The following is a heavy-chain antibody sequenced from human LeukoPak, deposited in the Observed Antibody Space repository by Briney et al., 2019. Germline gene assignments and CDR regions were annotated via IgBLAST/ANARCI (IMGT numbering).Heavy chain of an antibody. Sequence: SETLSLTCAVYGGSFSGYYWSWIHQPPGKGLEWIGEINHSGSTNYNPSLKSRVTISVDTSKNQFSLKLSSVTAADTAVYYCARGRTRYCSSTSCFLGRVYGMDVWGQGTTVTVSS. CDR1: GGSFSGYY. CDR3: ARGRTRYCSSTSCFLGRVYGMDV. V-gene: IGHV4-34*01. D-gene: IGHD2-2*01. J-gene: IGHJ6*02. CDR2: INHSGST.